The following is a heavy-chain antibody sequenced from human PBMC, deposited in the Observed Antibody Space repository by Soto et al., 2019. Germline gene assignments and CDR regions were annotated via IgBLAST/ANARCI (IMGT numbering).Heavy chain of an antibody. CDR3: AREENCSGGTCYPEYFHR. CDR2: FDPEDDEP. Sequence: ASVKVSCKVSGNTLTELSVHWVRQAPGKGLDWMGGFDPEDDEPIYAQKFQGRVTMTRDTPTTTIYMELSSLRSDDTAIYYCAREENCSGGTCYPEYFHRWGQGTLVTVSS. CDR1: GNTLTELS. J-gene: IGHJ1*01. D-gene: IGHD2-15*01. V-gene: IGHV1-24*01.